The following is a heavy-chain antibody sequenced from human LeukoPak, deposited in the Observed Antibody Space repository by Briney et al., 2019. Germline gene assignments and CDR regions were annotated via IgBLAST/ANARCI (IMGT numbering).Heavy chain of an antibody. CDR1: GGSFSGYY. V-gene: IGHV4-34*01. Sequence: SETPSLTCAVYGGSFSGYYWSWIRRPPGKGLEWIGEINHSGSTNCNPSLKSRVTISVDTSKNQFSLKLSSVTAADTAVYYCARRDVGDSGGYYFDYWGQGTLVTVSS. D-gene: IGHD3-10*01. CDR2: INHSGST. CDR3: ARRDVGDSGGYYFDY. J-gene: IGHJ4*02.